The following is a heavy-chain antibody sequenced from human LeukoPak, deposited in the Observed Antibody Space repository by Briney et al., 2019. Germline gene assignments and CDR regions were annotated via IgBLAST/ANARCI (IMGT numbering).Heavy chain of an antibody. CDR2: IDPNSGDT. D-gene: IGHD2-8*01. V-gene: IGHV1-2*02. J-gene: IGHJ6*03. CDR1: GHTFTASY. CDR3: ARSAEHCANGVCFTKYYMDV. Sequence: GASVKVSCKTSGHTFTASYIHWVRQAPGQGLEWIGRIDPNSGDTDYAQRFQGRVTMTRDTSINTAYMEVRRLTSDDTADYYCARSAEHCANGVCFTKYYMDVWGTGTTVTVSS.